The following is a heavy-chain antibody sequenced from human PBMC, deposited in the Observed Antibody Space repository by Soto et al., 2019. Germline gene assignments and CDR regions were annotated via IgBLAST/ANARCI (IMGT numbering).Heavy chain of an antibody. CDR3: AKITEQYSSSCPTG. J-gene: IGHJ4*02. CDR1: GFTFSDHY. V-gene: IGHV3-72*01. Sequence: PGGSLRLSCAASGFTFSDHYMDWVRQAPGKGLEWVGRIRNRGQSHIADYAASVKGRFTMSRDDSENSLHLQMNSLKTEDTAVYYCAKITEQYSSSCPTGWGQGTLVTVPQ. D-gene: IGHD6-13*01. CDR2: IRNRGQSHIA.